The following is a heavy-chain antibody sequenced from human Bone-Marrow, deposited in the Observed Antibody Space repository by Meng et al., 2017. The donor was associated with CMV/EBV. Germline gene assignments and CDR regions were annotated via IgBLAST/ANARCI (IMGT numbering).Heavy chain of an antibody. J-gene: IGHJ3*02. V-gene: IGHV3-13*03. CDR3: ARSGSGGGAFDI. D-gene: IGHD2-15*01. Sequence: GESLKISCAACGFTFSSYDMHWVRQATGKGLEWVSAIGTAGDTYYPGSVKGQFTISRENAKNSLYLQMNSLRAEDTAVYYCARSGSGGGAFDIWGQGTMVTVSS. CDR1: GFTFSSYD. CDR2: IGTAGDT.